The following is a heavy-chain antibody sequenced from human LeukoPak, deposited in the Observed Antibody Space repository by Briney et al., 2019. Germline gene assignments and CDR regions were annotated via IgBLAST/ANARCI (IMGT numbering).Heavy chain of an antibody. CDR1: GYTFTSYG. D-gene: IGHD4-11*01. Sequence: VASVKVSCKASGYTFTSYGISWVRQAPGQGLEWMGWISAYNGNTNYAQKLQGRVTMTTDTSTSTAYMELRSLRSDDTAVYYCARASSNYALSLLDYWGQGTLVTVSS. CDR3: ARASSNYALSLLDY. V-gene: IGHV1-18*01. J-gene: IGHJ4*02. CDR2: ISAYNGNT.